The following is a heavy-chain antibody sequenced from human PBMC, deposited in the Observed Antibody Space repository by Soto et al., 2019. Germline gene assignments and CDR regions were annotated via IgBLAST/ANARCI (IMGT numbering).Heavy chain of an antibody. CDR2: ISAYKGNT. D-gene: IGHD4-17*01. V-gene: IGHV1-18*01. CDR1: GYTFTSYG. Sequence: QVQLVQSGAEVKKPGASVKVSCKASGYTFTSYGISWVRQAPGQGLEWMGWISAYKGNTNYAQKLQGRVTMTTDTSTSTAYMELRSLRSDDTAVYYCARSGGKSRTTVTSYDWFDPWGQGTLVTVSS. CDR3: ARSGGKSRTTVTSYDWFDP. J-gene: IGHJ5*02.